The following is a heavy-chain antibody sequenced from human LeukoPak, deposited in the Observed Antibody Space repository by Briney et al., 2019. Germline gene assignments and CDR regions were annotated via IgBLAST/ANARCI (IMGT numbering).Heavy chain of an antibody. J-gene: IGHJ4*02. CDR3: ARRAQYYYDSSGLYYFDY. D-gene: IGHD3-22*01. Sequence: PGESLKISCKCSGYSFTSYWIGWVRQMPGKGLEWMGIIYPGDSDTRYSTSFQGQVTISAAKSISTAYMQWSSLKASDTAMYYSARRAQYYYDSSGLYYFDYWGQGTLVTVSS. CDR2: IYPGDSDT. CDR1: GYSFTSYW. V-gene: IGHV5-51*01.